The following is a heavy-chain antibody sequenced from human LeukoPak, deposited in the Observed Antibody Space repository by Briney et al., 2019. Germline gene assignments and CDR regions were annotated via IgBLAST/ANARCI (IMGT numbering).Heavy chain of an antibody. J-gene: IGHJ4*02. D-gene: IGHD2-2*01. CDR2: IDPSDSYT. V-gene: IGHV5-10-1*01. Sequence: GESLRISCKGSGYSFTSYWISWVRQMPGKGLECMGRIDPSDSYTNYSPSFQGHVTISVDKSISTAYLQWSSLKASDSAMYYCARHGACTSTSCYGSDYWGQGTLVTVSS. CDR1: GYSFTSYW. CDR3: ARHGACTSTSCYGSDY.